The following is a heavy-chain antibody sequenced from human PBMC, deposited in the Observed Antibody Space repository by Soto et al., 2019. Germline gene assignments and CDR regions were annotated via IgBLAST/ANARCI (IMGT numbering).Heavy chain of an antibody. CDR1: GYTFTSYA. D-gene: IGHD2-15*01. CDR2: INAGNGNT. V-gene: IGHV1-3*01. CDR3: ARGPGGPDGPGDY. J-gene: IGHJ4*02. Sequence: QVQLVQSGAEVKKPGASVKVSCKASGYTFTSYAMHWVRQAPGQRREWMGWINAGNGNTKYSQKFQGRVNITRDTSASTAYMELSSLRSEDTAVYYCARGPGGPDGPGDYWGQGTLVTVSS.